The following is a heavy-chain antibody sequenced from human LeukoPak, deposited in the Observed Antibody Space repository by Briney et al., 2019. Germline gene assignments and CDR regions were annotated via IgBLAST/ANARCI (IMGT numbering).Heavy chain of an antibody. CDR1: GYTFTGYY. V-gene: IGHV1-2*02. J-gene: IGHJ3*02. CDR3: ARDPPIGGADVFDI. D-gene: IGHD3-10*01. CDR2: INPNSGGT. Sequence: ASVKVSCKAAGYTFTGYYMHWVRQAPGQGLEWMGWINPNSGGTNYAQKFQGRVTMTRDTSISTAYMELSRLTSDDTAVYYCARDPPIGGADVFDIWGQGTMVTVSS.